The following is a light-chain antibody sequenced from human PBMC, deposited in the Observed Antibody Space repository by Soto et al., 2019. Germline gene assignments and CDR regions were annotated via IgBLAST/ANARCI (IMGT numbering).Light chain of an antibody. CDR1: ENVRTF. V-gene: IGKV3-11*01. CDR3: QQRSNWIT. CDR2: GAS. J-gene: IGKJ5*01. Sequence: EVVLTQSPATLSLSPGERATLSFRASENVRTFVDWYQQKPGQAPRLLIYGASNRATGIPDRFSGSGSGTDFTLTISSLEPEDFAVYHCQQRSNWITFGQGTRLEIK.